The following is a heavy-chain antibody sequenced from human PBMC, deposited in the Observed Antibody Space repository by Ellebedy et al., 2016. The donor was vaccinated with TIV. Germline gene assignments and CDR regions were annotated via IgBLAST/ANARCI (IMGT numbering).Heavy chain of an antibody. J-gene: IGHJ5*02. V-gene: IGHV3-48*02. CDR1: GFTFSSYS. D-gene: IGHD1-26*01. Sequence: PGGSLRLSCEASGFTFSSYSMNWVRQAPGKGLEWVSYVSSSSNIKNYADSVKGRFTISRDNANSSLYLQMNSLSDEETAVYYCARDPGGSFNLWGQGTLVTVSS. CDR2: VSSSSNIK. CDR3: ARDPGGSFNL.